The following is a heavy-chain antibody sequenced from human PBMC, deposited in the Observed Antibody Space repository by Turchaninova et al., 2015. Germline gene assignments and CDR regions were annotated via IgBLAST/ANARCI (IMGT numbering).Heavy chain of an antibody. V-gene: IGHV4-59*08. Sequence: QVQLQESGPGLVQPSETLSLTCTVSGGPMSPHHCNWIRPPPGKGLEWIGCIYYSGRTYYNPSLESRVAISIDMAKNQFSLRLTSVTAADTATYYCARTNVFDTWGQGTMVTVSS. J-gene: IGHJ3*02. CDR2: IYYSGRT. CDR3: ARTNVFDT. CDR1: GGPMSPHH.